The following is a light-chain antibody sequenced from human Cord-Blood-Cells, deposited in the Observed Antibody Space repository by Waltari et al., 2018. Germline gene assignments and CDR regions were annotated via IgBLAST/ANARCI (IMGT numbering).Light chain of an antibody. CDR3: QSYDSSLSGSV. J-gene: IGLJ2*01. CDR1: SFNIRAGYD. CDR2: GNS. Sequence: QSVLTQPPSVSGAPGPRVTISCTGSSFNIRAGYDVHWYQQLPGTAPKLLIYGNSNRPSGVPDRFSGSKSGTSASLAITGLQAEDEADYYCQSYDSSLSGSVFGGGTKLTVL. V-gene: IGLV1-40*01.